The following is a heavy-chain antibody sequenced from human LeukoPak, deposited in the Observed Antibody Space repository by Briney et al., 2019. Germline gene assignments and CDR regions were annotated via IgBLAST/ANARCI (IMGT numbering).Heavy chain of an antibody. CDR3: ARAKYSSGWYHGYYYMDV. Sequence: ASVKVSCKASGYTFTSYGISWVRQAPGQGLDWMGWISAYNGNTNYAQKLQGRVTMTTDTSTSTAYMELRSLRSDDTAVYYCARAKYSSGWYHGYYYMDVWGKGTTVTISS. CDR2: ISAYNGNT. V-gene: IGHV1-18*01. J-gene: IGHJ6*03. CDR1: GYTFTSYG. D-gene: IGHD6-19*01.